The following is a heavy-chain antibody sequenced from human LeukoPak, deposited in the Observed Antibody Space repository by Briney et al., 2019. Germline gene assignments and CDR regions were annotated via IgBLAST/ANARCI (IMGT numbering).Heavy chain of an antibody. D-gene: IGHD3-22*01. CDR1: GGSFSGYY. Sequence: SETLSLTCAVYGGSFSGYYWSWIRQPPGKGLEWIGEINHSGSTNYNPSLKSRVTISVDTSKNQFSLKLSSVTAADTAVYYCAGGRKHSRDFDYWGQGTLVTVSS. CDR3: AGGRKHSRDFDY. CDR2: INHSGST. J-gene: IGHJ4*02. V-gene: IGHV4-34*01.